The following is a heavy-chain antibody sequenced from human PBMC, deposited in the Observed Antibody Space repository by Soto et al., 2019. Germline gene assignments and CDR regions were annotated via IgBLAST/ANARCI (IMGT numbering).Heavy chain of an antibody. CDR2: ISYDGSNK. Sequence: QVQLVESGGGVVQPGRSLRLSCAASGFTFSSYAMHWVRQAPGKGLEWVAVISYDGSNKYYADSVKGRFTISRDNSKNTLNLPVSSLRARGTAVYYCARPVWRDDYTCADFAPWGRGTLVTVSS. V-gene: IGHV3-30*04. D-gene: IGHD4-4*01. J-gene: IGHJ2*01. CDR1: GFTFSSYA. CDR3: ARPVWRDDYTCADFAP.